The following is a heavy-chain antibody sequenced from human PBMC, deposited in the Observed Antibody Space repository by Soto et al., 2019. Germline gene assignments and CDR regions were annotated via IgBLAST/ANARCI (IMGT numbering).Heavy chain of an antibody. V-gene: IGHV4-31*03. Sequence: SETLSLTCTVSGGSISSGGYYWSWIRQHPGKGLVWIGYIYYSGSTYYNPSLKSRVTISVDTSKNQFSLKQSSVTAADTAVYYCARDGRGCSSTSCYNYYYYYGMDVWGQGTTVTVSS. CDR1: GGSISSGGYY. CDR2: IYYSGST. J-gene: IGHJ6*02. CDR3: ARDGRGCSSTSCYNYYYYYGMDV. D-gene: IGHD2-2*01.